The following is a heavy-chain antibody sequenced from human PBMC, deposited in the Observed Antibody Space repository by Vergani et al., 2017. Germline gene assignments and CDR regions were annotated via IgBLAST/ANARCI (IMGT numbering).Heavy chain of an antibody. D-gene: IGHD7-27*01. CDR3: ASPRTAENLPKPLYYFYGLDV. J-gene: IGHJ6*02. V-gene: IGHV1-18*04. CDR2: ISAYNGNT. Sequence: QVQLVQSGAEVKKPGASVKVSCKASGYTFTSYGISWVRQAPGQGLEWMGWISAYNGNTNYAQKLQGRVTITADESATTVYMELSSLRSEDTAVYYCASPRTAENLPKPLYYFYGLDVWGQGTTVTVSS. CDR1: GYTFTSYG.